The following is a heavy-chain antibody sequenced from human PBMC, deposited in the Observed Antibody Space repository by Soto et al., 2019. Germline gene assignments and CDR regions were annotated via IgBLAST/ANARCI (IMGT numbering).Heavy chain of an antibody. CDR3: ARDRSFGIFTGYYSTPYGMDV. V-gene: IGHV3-33*01. D-gene: IGHD3-9*01. CDR2: IWYDGSNK. CDR1: GFTFSSYG. Sequence: GGSLRLSCAASGFTFSSYGMHWVRQAPGKGLEWVAVIWYDGSNKYYADSVKGRFTISRDNSKNTLYLQMNSLRAEDTAVYYCARDRSFGIFTGYYSTPYGMDVWGQGTTVTVS. J-gene: IGHJ6*02.